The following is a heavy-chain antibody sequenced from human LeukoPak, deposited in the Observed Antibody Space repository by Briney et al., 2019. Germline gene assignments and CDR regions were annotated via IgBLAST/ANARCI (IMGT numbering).Heavy chain of an antibody. J-gene: IGHJ3*01. CDR2: IYHSGST. CDR1: GYSISSGYY. CDR3: ARFGGGSPGAF. V-gene: IGHV4-38-2*02. D-gene: IGHD2-15*01. Sequence: PSETLSLTCTVSGYSISSGYYWGWIRQPPGKGLEWIGSIYHSGSTNYNPSLKSRVTISVDTSKNQFSLKLSSVTAADTAVYYCARFGGGSPGAFWGQGTMITVSS.